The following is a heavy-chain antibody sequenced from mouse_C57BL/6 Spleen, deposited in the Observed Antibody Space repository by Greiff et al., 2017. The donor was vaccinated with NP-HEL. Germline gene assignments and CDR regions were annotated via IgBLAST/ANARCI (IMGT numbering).Heavy chain of an antibody. V-gene: IGHV1-82*01. CDR1: GYAFSSSW. J-gene: IGHJ2*01. CDR2: IYPGDGDT. D-gene: IGHD2-4*01. Sequence: QVHLKQSGPELVKPGASVKISCKASGYAFSSSWMNWVKQRPGKGLEWIGRIYPGDGDTNYNGKFKGKATLTADKSSSTAYMQLSSLTSEDSAVYFCARSALRRGFDYWGQGTTLTVSS. CDR3: ARSALRRGFDY.